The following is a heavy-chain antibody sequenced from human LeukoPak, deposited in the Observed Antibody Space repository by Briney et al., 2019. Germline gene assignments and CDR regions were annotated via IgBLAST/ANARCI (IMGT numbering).Heavy chain of an antibody. CDR1: GYSISSGYY. J-gene: IGHJ6*03. V-gene: IGHV4-38-2*02. CDR3: ARVGGYCSSTSCSPSDYYYYYYMDV. CDR2: IYHSGST. Sequence: SETLSLTCTVSGYSISSGYYWGWIRQPPGKGLEWIGSIYHSGSTYYNPSLNSRVTISGETSPNKFSLKLSSVTAATTAVYYCARVGGYCSSTSCSPSDYYYYYYMDVWGKGTTVTVSS. D-gene: IGHD2-2*01.